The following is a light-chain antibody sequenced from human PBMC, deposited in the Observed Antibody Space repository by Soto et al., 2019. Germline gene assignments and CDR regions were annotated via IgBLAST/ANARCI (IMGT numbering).Light chain of an antibody. CDR1: SSNFDFYNY. CDR3: CSHAGSYTYV. J-gene: IGLJ1*01. V-gene: IGLV2-11*01. Sequence: QSVLTQPRSVSASPGQSVTISCTGSSSNFDFYNYVSWYQHHPGKAPKLMIYDFVKRPSGVPDRFSGSKSGNTASLTISGLQAEDEADYYCCSHAGSYTYVYGTGTKVTVL. CDR2: DFV.